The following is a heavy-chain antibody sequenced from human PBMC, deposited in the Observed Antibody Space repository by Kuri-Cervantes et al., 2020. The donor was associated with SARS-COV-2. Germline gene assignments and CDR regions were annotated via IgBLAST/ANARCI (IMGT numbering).Heavy chain of an antibody. CDR2: ISAYNGNT. V-gene: IGHV1-18*04. J-gene: IGHJ6*02. CDR1: GYTFTGYY. CDR3: AGDPHPYYDILTGYTQSPWYYYYYGMDV. D-gene: IGHD3-9*01. Sequence: ASVKVSCKASGYTFTGYYMHWVRQAPGQGLAWMGWISAYNGNTNYAQKFQGRVTMTTDTSTSTAYMELRSLRSHDTAVYYCAGDPHPYYDILTGYTQSPWYYYYYGMDVWGQGTMVTVSS.